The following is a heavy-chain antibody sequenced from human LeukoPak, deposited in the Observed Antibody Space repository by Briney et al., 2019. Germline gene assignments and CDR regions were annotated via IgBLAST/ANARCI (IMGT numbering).Heavy chain of an antibody. D-gene: IGHD3-22*01. CDR3: AKTQTEYYYDSSGTLGFDY. CDR1: GFTFSSYA. J-gene: IGHJ4*02. V-gene: IGHV3-23*01. Sequence: QTGGSLRLSCAASGFTFSSYAMSWVRQAPGKGLEWVSAISGSGGSTYYADSVEGRFTISRDNSKNTLYLQMNSLRAEDTVVYYCAKTQTEYYYDSSGTLGFDYWGQGTLVTVSS. CDR2: ISGSGGST.